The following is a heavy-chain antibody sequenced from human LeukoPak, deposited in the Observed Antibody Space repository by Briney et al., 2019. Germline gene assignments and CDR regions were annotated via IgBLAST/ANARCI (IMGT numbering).Heavy chain of an antibody. CDR1: GFTFSSYS. CDR3: ARHLRVSSGWYVEWFDP. J-gene: IGHJ5*02. D-gene: IGHD6-19*01. CDR2: ISSSSSYI. V-gene: IGHV3-21*01. Sequence: PGGSLRLSCAASGFTFSSYSMNWVRQAPGKGLEWVSSISSSSSYIYYADSVKGRFTISRDNAKNSLYLQMNSLRAEDTAVYYCARHLRVSSGWYVEWFDPWGQGSLVTVSS.